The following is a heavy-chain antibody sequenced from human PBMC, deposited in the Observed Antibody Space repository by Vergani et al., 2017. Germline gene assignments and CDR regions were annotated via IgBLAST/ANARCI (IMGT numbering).Heavy chain of an antibody. V-gene: IGHV5-51*01. CDR3: ASGGHGSENGGALQL. CDR2: IYPGNSEV. Sequence: ETQVVESGTEAKKPGESLKIFCQAFGYIFSNFWFFWVRQRPGRGLEWMGIIYPGNSEVKSNPTFRGQVICSVDTSVNTAYLQWRSLQASDTATYFCASGGHGSENGGALQLWRQGTNITVSS. D-gene: IGHD3-10*01. CDR1: GYIFSNFW. J-gene: IGHJ3*01.